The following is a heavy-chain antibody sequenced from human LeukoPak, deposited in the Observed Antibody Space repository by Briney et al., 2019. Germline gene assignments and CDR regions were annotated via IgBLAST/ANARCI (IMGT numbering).Heavy chain of an antibody. Sequence: GGSLRLSCAASGFTFSSYSMNWVRQAPGKGLEWVSYISSSTNTIYYADSVKGRFTISRDNAKNSLYLQMNSLRAEDTAVYYCARADPLAAAGEVDYWGQGTLVTVSS. CDR3: ARADPLAAAGEVDY. D-gene: IGHD6-13*01. CDR2: ISSSTNTI. J-gene: IGHJ4*02. CDR1: GFTFSSYS. V-gene: IGHV3-48*04.